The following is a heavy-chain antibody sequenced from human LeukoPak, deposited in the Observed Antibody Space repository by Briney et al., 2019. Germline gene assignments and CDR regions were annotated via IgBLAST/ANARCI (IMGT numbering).Heavy chain of an antibody. CDR1: GYTLTELS. D-gene: IGHD2-2*01. CDR2: FDPEDGET. V-gene: IGHV1-24*01. Sequence: ASVKVSCKVSGYTLTELSMHWVRQAPGKGLEWMGGFDPEDGETIYAQKFQGRVTMTEDTSTDTAYMELSSLRSEDTAVYYCATARLVPAAKVYYFDYWGQGTLVTVSS. CDR3: ATARLVPAAKVYYFDY. J-gene: IGHJ4*02.